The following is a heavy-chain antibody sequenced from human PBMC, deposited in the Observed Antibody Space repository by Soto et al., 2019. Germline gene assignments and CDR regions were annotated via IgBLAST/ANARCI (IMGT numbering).Heavy chain of an antibody. J-gene: IGHJ4*02. V-gene: IGHV3-49*03. CDR3: ARRKYLDY. Sequence: PGGSMRLSCTTSGFTFGDYAMSWFRQAPGKGLEWIGYIRSNTYGGTTEYAASVKGGFTISRDDSKRVAHLQMNSLETEDTAVYFCARRKYLDYWGQGTLVTVSS. CDR2: IRSNTYGGTT. D-gene: IGHD6-6*01. CDR1: GFTFGDYA.